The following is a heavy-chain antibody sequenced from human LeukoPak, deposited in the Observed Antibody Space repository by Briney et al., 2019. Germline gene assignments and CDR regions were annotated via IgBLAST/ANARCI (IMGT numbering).Heavy chain of an antibody. CDR1: GFSFSAYW. J-gene: IGHJ4*02. D-gene: IGHD2-15*01. V-gene: IGHV3-7*01. CDR3: ARFGYVAAVDV. CDR2: INQAGSET. Sequence: GGSLRLSCAASGFSFSAYWTTWVRQAPGTGLEWVANINQAGSETYYVDPVKGRFSISRDNAKNLAYLQMNSLRAEDTAVYHCARFGYVAAVDVWGQGTPVTVSS.